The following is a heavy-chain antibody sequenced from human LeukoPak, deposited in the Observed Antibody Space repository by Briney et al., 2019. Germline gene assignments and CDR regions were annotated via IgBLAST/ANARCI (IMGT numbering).Heavy chain of an antibody. J-gene: IGHJ4*02. Sequence: GGSLRLSCAASGFTFSSYGMHWVRQAPGKGLEWVAVIWYDGSNKYYADSVKGRFTISRDDSKNTLYLEMKRLTPEDTATYYCTKDQGTTGSYDYWGRGTLVTVSS. D-gene: IGHD3-9*01. CDR1: GFTFSSYG. CDR2: IWYDGSNK. CDR3: TKDQGTTGSYDY. V-gene: IGHV3-33*03.